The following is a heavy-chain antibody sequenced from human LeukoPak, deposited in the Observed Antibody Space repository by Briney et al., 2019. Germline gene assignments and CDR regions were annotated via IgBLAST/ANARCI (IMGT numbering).Heavy chain of an antibody. CDR3: ARVRGYYGSGSYLFWDY. Sequence: PSETLSLTCAVYGGSFSGYYWSWIRQPPGKGLEWIGEINHSGSTNYNPSLKSRVTTSVDTSKNQFSLKLSSVTAADTAVYYCARVRGYYGSGSYLFWDYWGQGTLVTVSS. V-gene: IGHV4-34*01. D-gene: IGHD3-10*01. CDR2: INHSGST. J-gene: IGHJ4*02. CDR1: GGSFSGYY.